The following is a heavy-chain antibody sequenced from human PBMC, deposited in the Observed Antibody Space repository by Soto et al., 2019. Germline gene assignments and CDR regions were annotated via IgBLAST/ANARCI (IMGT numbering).Heavy chain of an antibody. CDR3: AKRLSSSAWYSTFDI. Sequence: EVQLVESGGGLAQPGGSLRLSCVGSGFIFSSYAMNWVRQAPGKGLEWVSGISGGGNTTYYGDSVKGRFTISRENSKNMVYLQMNSLRAEDTAVYYCAKRLSSSAWYSTFDIWGQGTMVTVSS. V-gene: IGHV3-23*04. CDR1: GFIFSSYA. CDR2: ISGGGNTT. J-gene: IGHJ3*02. D-gene: IGHD6-19*01.